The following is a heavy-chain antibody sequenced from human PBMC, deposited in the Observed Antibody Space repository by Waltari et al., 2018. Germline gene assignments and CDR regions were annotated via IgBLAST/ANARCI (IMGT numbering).Heavy chain of an antibody. CDR1: GYTFTSYG. D-gene: IGHD6-6*01. J-gene: IGHJ6*02. CDR2: ISAYNGNT. V-gene: IGHV1-18*01. Sequence: QVQLVQSGAEVKKPGASVKVSCKASGYTFTSYGISWVRQAPGQGLEWMGWISAYNGNTNYAQKLQGRVTMTTDTSTSTAYMELRSLRSDDTAVNYCARGSTKSIAARYYYYYYGMDVWGQGTTVTVSS. CDR3: ARGSTKSIAARYYYYYYGMDV.